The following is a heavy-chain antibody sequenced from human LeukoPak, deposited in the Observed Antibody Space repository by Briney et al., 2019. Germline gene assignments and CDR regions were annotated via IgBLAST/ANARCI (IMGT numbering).Heavy chain of an antibody. Sequence: GGSLRLSCAASGFTFSSHGMSWVRQAPGKGLEWVSTISGSGDNTYYADSVKGRFTISRDNSKNTLYLQMNSLRAEDTAVYHCARKGLGGELGGFDSWGQGTLVTVSS. CDR1: GFTFSSHG. J-gene: IGHJ4*02. D-gene: IGHD1-7*01. CDR2: ISGSGDNT. CDR3: ARKGLGGELGGFDS. V-gene: IGHV3-23*01.